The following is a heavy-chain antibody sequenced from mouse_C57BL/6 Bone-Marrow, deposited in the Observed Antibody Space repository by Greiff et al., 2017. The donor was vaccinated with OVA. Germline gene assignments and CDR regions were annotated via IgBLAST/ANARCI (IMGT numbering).Heavy chain of an antibody. D-gene: IGHD1-1*01. J-gene: IGHJ1*03. Sequence: QVQLQQPGAELVMPGASVKLSCKASGYTFTSYWMHWVKQRPGQGLEWIGEIDPSDSYTNYNQKFKGKSTFTVDKSSSTAYMQLSSLTSEDSAVYYCARRSSYEDWYFDVWGTGTTVTVSS. V-gene: IGHV1-69*01. CDR3: ARRSSYEDWYFDV. CDR2: IDPSDSYT. CDR1: GYTFTSYW.